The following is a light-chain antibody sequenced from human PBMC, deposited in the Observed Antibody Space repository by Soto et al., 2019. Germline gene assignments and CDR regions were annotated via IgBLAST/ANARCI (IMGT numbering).Light chain of an antibody. V-gene: IGLV2-23*02. J-gene: IGLJ1*01. Sequence: QSALTQPASLTGSPGQSITISCTGTRSDVGTYNLVSWYQRYPGEAPKLMIYEVTKRPSGVSYRFSGSKSGNTASLTISGLQADDEADYTCCSYAGSSTYVCGTGTKVTVL. CDR2: EVT. CDR1: RSDVGTYNL. CDR3: CSYAGSSTYV.